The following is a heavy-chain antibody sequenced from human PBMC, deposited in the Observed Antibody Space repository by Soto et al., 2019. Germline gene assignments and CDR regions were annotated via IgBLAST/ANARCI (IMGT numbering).Heavy chain of an antibody. D-gene: IGHD4-17*01. CDR3: VVNDYSDYGGS. V-gene: IGHV3-23*01. Sequence: GGALRGTCAVSGGSCNKYAMSWVRQAPGRGLEWVASVSGDGNGTPYADSVKGRFIISRDNSKNTLYLQMNSLRAEDTAVFYCVVNDYSDYGGSWGQGTLVPVSS. J-gene: IGHJ5*02. CDR2: VSGDGNGT. CDR1: GGSCNKYA.